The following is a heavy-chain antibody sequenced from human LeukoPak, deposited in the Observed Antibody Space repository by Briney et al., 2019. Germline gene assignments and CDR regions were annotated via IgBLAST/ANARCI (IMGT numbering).Heavy chain of an antibody. D-gene: IGHD6-13*01. CDR1: GYTFTSYA. CDR2: INADNGNT. Sequence: GASVKVSCKASGYTFTSYAMHWVRQAPGQRLEWMGWINADNGNTKYSQKFQGRVTITRDTSASTAYMELSSLRSEDTAVYYCARSSVMAAAGTGRNQYFQHWGQGTLVTVSS. CDR3: ARSSVMAAAGTGRNQYFQH. J-gene: IGHJ1*01. V-gene: IGHV1-3*01.